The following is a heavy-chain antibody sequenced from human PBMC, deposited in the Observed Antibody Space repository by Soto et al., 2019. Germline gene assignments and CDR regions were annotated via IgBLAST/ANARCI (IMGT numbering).Heavy chain of an antibody. Sequence: GASVKVSCKASGYTFTSYGISWVRQAPGQGLEWMGWISAYNGNTNYAQKLQGRVTMTTDTSTSTAYMELRSLRSDDTAVYYCARLAPYSSSLRIPHYYYGMDVWGQGTTVTVSS. D-gene: IGHD6-13*01. CDR2: ISAYNGNT. CDR3: ARLAPYSSSLRIPHYYYGMDV. V-gene: IGHV1-18*01. J-gene: IGHJ6*02. CDR1: GYTFTSYG.